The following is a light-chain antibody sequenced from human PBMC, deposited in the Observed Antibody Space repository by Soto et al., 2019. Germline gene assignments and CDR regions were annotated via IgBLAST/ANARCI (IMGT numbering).Light chain of an antibody. CDR3: QNYGAAAIT. CDR1: QSVGGN. V-gene: IGKV3-20*01. CDR2: GAP. Sequence: EIVVTQSLGSLSFSPGERATLSCSASQSVGGNLAWYQQQTGQPPKLIIFGAPSRATDIPNRFIGSGSGTDLTLTISKLEPEDFALYYCQNYGAAAITFGQGTRLEIK. J-gene: IGKJ5*01.